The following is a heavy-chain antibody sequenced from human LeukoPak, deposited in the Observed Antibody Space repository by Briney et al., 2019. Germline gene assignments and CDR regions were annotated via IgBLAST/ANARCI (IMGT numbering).Heavy chain of an antibody. V-gene: IGHV1-69*05. CDR1: GGTFSSYA. Sequence: SVKVSSKASGGTFSSYAISWVRQAPGQGLEWMGRIIPIFGTANYAQKFQGRVTITTDESTSTAYMELSSLRSEDTAVYYCASGPYSSSWYPPFDYWGQGTLVTVSS. CDR3: ASGPYSSSWYPPFDY. CDR2: IIPIFGTA. J-gene: IGHJ4*02. D-gene: IGHD6-13*01.